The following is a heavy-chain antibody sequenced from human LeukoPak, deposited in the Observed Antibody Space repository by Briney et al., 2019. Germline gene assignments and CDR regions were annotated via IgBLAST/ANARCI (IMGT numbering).Heavy chain of an antibody. CDR1: GFTFSSYA. D-gene: IGHD2-8*01. V-gene: IGHV3-30*04. Sequence: GGSLGLSCAASGFTFSSYAMHWVRQAPGKGLEWVAVISYDGSNKYYADSVKGRFTISRDNSKNTLYLQMNSLRAEDTAVYYCARGTTKWYYFDYWGQGTLVTVSS. J-gene: IGHJ4*02. CDR2: ISYDGSNK. CDR3: ARGTTKWYYFDY.